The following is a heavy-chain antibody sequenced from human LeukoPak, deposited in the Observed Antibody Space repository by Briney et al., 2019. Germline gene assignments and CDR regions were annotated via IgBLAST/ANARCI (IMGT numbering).Heavy chain of an antibody. Sequence: GGSLRLSCAASGFTFSSYSMNWVRQAPGKGLEWVAVISYDGSNKYYADSVKGRFTISRDNSKNTLYLQMNSLRAEDTAVYYCAKDSDSSGYYYSPWDYWGQGTLVTVSS. D-gene: IGHD3-22*01. CDR1: GFTFSSYS. J-gene: IGHJ4*02. CDR2: ISYDGSNK. CDR3: AKDSDSSGYYYSPWDY. V-gene: IGHV3-30*18.